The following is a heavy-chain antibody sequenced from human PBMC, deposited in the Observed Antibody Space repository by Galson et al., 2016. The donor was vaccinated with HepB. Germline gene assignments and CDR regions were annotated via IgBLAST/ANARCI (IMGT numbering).Heavy chain of an antibody. CDR3: ARGAYYYDSGTFFPDV. CDR1: GGHISSYS. CDR2: TYYSGTP. Sequence: SETLSLTCIVSGGHISSYSWNWIRQPPGKGLEWIGYTYYSGTPSYNPSLKSRVTLSVHTSKNQFSLTLTSVTAADTAVYYCARGAYYYDSGTFFPDVWGQGTTVTVSS. V-gene: IGHV4-59*01. J-gene: IGHJ6*02. D-gene: IGHD3-10*01.